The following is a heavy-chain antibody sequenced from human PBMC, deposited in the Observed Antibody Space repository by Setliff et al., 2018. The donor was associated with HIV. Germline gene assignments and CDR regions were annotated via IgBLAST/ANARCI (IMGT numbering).Heavy chain of an antibody. D-gene: IGHD5-12*01. V-gene: IGHV4-59*08. Sequence: SETLSLTCTVSGDSIRGYYWSWIRQPPGKGLEWMGYVFCTGFAAYNPSLKSRLTISVDTSKSQFSLRLTSVTAADTAIYYCARQVSIPGVAITPVDYWGQGALVTVSS. CDR2: VFCTGFA. CDR3: ARQVSIPGVAITPVDY. J-gene: IGHJ4*02. CDR1: GDSIRGYY.